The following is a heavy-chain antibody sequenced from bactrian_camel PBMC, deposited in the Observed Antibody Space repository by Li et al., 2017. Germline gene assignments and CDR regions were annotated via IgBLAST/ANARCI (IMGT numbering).Heavy chain of an antibody. Sequence: HVQLVESGGGSVATGGSLRLSCTASGYTSSSFCMGWFRQAPGKEREGVAVIDSAGSTNYGDSVKGRFTISQDTAKNTVYLQMNSLKPEDTAMYYCATARSLSAWYRKEYVDWGQGTQVTVS. CDR2: IDSAGST. V-gene: IGHV3S53*01. J-gene: IGHJ4*01. CDR3: ATARSLSAWYRKEYVD. D-gene: IGHD6*01. CDR1: GYTSSSFC.